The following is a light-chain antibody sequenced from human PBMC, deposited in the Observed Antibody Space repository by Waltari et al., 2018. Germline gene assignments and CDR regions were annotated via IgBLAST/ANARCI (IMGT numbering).Light chain of an antibody. CDR2: RAG. J-gene: IGKJ2*01. CDR3: QQYKNYPVT. V-gene: IGKV1-5*03. CDR1: QNIDYN. Sequence: DIQMTQSPSTLSASVGDKVTITCRASQNIDYNLAWYQQKPRKAPQLLIYRAGILKNGVPSWFSGSGSGTEFTLTISSLQPDDFATYYCQQYKNYPVTFGQGTKLEIK.